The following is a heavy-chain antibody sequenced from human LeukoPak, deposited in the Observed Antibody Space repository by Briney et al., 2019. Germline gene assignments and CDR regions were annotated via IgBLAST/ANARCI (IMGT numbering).Heavy chain of an antibody. D-gene: IGHD6-6*01. V-gene: IGHV4-34*01. J-gene: IGHJ4*02. Sequence: SETLSLTCAVYGGSFSGYYWSWIRQPPGKGPEWIGEINHSGSTNYNPSLKSRVTISVDTPKNQFSLKLSSVTAADTAVYYCARGFEYSSSFDYWGQGTLVTVSS. CDR2: INHSGST. CDR3: ARGFEYSSSFDY. CDR1: GGSFSGYY.